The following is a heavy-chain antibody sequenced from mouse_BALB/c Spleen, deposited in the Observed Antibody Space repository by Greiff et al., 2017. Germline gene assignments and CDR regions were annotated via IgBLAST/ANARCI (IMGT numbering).Heavy chain of an antibody. V-gene: IGHV1-15*01. CDR2: IDPETGGT. Sequence: VQLQQSGAELVRPGASVTLSCKASGYTFTDYEMHWVKQTPVHGLEWIGAIDPETGGTAYNQKFKGKATLTADKSSSTAYMGLRSLTSEDSAVYYGTRLGMDYWGQGTSVTVSS. D-gene: IGHD4-1*01. CDR1: GYTFTDYE. J-gene: IGHJ4*01. CDR3: TRLGMDY.